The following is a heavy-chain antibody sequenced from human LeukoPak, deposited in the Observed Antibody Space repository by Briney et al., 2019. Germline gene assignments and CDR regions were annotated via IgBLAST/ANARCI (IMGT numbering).Heavy chain of an antibody. CDR2: IIPIFGTA. Sequence: SVKVSCKASGGTFSSYAISWVRQAPGQGLEWMGGIIPIFGTANYAQKFQGRVTITTDESTSTAYMELSSLRSEDTAVYYCATTTYYYGSSGGGFDYWGQGTLVTVSS. V-gene: IGHV1-69*05. CDR3: ATTTYYYGSSGGGFDY. J-gene: IGHJ4*02. CDR1: GGTFSSYA. D-gene: IGHD3-22*01.